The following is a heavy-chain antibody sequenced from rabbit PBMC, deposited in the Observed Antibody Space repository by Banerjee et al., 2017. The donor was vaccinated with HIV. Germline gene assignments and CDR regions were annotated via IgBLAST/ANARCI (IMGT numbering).Heavy chain of an antibody. V-gene: IGHV1S45*01. Sequence: QEQLEESGGDLVKPEGSLTLTCTASGFDFSSYWMCWVRQAPGKGLEWIACIDAGSSGSTYYATWAKGRFTISRTSSTTVSLQMTSLTAADTATYFCARDLAAVTGWNFGLWGPGTLVTVS. CDR3: ARDLAAVTGWNFGL. CDR1: GFDFSSYW. J-gene: IGHJ4*01. CDR2: IDAGSSGST. D-gene: IGHD7-1*01.